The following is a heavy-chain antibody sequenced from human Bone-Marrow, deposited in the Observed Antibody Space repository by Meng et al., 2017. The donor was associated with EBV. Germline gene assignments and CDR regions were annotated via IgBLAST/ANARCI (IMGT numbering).Heavy chain of an antibody. CDR1: GGTFRCDA. CDR3: ASESGRGFTPDY. CDR2: LIPLSDAP. Sequence: VYVLQLGAEVRKPGPQGKDSCKTSGGTFRCDAISWVRQAPGQGLEWMGGLIPLSDAPHYAQKFQGRVTITADESTSTHYLDLSGLRAEDTAVYYCASESGRGFTPDYWGQGTLVTVSS. D-gene: IGHD3-10*01. V-gene: IGHV1-69*01. J-gene: IGHJ4*02.